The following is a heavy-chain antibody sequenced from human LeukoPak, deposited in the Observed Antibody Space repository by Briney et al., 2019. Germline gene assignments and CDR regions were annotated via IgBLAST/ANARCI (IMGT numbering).Heavy chain of an antibody. J-gene: IGHJ4*02. Sequence: PGGSLRLSCAASGFTVGSNYMSWVRQAPGKGLEWVSVIYSGGSTYYADSVKGRFTISRDNSKNTLYLQMNSLRAEDTAVYYCARGDTAMVHRFDYWGQGTLVTVSS. CDR1: GFTVGSNY. V-gene: IGHV3-53*01. CDR3: ARGDTAMVHRFDY. CDR2: IYSGGST. D-gene: IGHD5-18*01.